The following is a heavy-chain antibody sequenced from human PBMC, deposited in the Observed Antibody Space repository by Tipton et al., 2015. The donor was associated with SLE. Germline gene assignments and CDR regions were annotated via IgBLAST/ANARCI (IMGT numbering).Heavy chain of an antibody. CDR3: ARELSSWPIDS. CDR1: GFTFSNYA. CDR2: ISYDGSNK. D-gene: IGHD6-13*01. J-gene: IGHJ4*02. Sequence: SLRLSCAASGFTFSNYAMHWVRQAPGKGLDWVAVISYDGSNKYYADSVKGRFTISRDNSKNTLYLQMKSLRTEDTAVYYCARELSSWPIDSWGQGTLVTVSS. V-gene: IGHV3-30*04.